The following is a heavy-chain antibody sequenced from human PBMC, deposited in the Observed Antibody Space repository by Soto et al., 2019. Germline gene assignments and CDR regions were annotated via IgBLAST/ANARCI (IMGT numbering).Heavy chain of an antibody. CDR2: INPNSGGT. V-gene: IGHV1-2*02. J-gene: IGHJ4*02. CDR3: ASSTETIVVVPAAIQDADFDY. CDR1: GYTFTVYY. Sequence: ASVKVSCKASGYTFTVYYMHCVLQSPLQWRDWMGWINPNSGGTNYAQKFQGRVTMTRDTSISTAYMELSRLRSDDTAVYYCASSTETIVVVPAAIQDADFDYWGQGTLVTVSS. D-gene: IGHD2-2*02.